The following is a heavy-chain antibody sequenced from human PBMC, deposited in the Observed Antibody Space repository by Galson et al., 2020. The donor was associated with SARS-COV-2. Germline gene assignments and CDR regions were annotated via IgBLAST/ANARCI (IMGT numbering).Heavy chain of an antibody. D-gene: IGHD6-19*01. V-gene: IGHV2-70*01. CDR2: IDWDDDK. J-gene: IGHJ6*02. Sequence: SGPTLVKPTQTLTLTCTFSGFSLSTSGMCVSWIRQPPGKALEWLALIDWDDDKYYSTSLKTRLTISKDTSKNQVVLTMTNMDPVDTATYYCARAVVGTGKYYYYYGMDVWGQGTTVTVSS. CDR3: ARAVVGTGKYYYYYGMDV. CDR1: GFSLSTSGMC.